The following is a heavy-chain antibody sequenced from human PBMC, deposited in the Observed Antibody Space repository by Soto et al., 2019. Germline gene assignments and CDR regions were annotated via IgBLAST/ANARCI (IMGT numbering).Heavy chain of an antibody. CDR1: GGTFSSYA. Sequence: GASVKVSCTASGGTFSSYAISWVRQAPGQGLEWMGGIIPIFGTANYAQKFQGRVTITADESTSTAYMELSSLRSEDTAVYYCAIRVGPRVAARPINYYYGMDVWGQGTTVTVSS. CDR2: IIPIFGTA. J-gene: IGHJ6*02. V-gene: IGHV1-69*13. D-gene: IGHD6-6*01. CDR3: AIRVGPRVAARPINYYYGMDV.